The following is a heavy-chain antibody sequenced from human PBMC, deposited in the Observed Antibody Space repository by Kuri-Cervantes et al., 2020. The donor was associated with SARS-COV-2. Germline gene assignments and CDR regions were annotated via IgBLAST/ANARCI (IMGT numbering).Heavy chain of an antibody. CDR3: ANDPNRIHC. V-gene: IGHV3-11*01. CDR2: INGDSTVI. J-gene: IGHJ4*02. CDR1: GFSFNDQY. Sequence: GESLKISCAVSGFSFNDQYMSWIRQAPGKGLEWVSHINGDSTVIEYADSVKGRFIISRDNAKKSLYLQMNSLRAEDTAVYYCANDPNRIHCWGQGALVTVSS. D-gene: IGHD2/OR15-2a*01.